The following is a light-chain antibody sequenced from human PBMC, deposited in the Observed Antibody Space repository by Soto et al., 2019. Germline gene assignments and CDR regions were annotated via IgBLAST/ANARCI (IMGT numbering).Light chain of an antibody. CDR3: QHNT. CDR1: QTISSDS. V-gene: IGKV3-20*01. Sequence: EIVLTQSPGTLSLSPGERATLSCRASQTISSDSLAWYQQKPGQPPRLLIYATSSRATGIPDRFSGSGSGTAFTLTISSLEPEDFAVYYCQHNTFGQGTKLEI. CDR2: ATS. J-gene: IGKJ2*01.